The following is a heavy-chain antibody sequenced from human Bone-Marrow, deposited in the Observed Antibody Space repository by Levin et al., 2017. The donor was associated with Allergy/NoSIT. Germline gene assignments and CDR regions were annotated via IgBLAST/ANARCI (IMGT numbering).Heavy chain of an antibody. J-gene: IGHJ4*02. CDR3: ARDILRSSGWYGLDE. CDR2: LYPSGST. Sequence: SETLSLTCTASGGVIGDNHWSWIRRPAGQGLQWIGRLYPSGSTDYNPSLKSRVSMSLDKSKNQFSLRLRSVTAADTAVYYCARDILRSSGWYGLDEWGQGTLVAVSS. CDR1: GGVIGDNH. D-gene: IGHD6-19*01. V-gene: IGHV4-4*07.